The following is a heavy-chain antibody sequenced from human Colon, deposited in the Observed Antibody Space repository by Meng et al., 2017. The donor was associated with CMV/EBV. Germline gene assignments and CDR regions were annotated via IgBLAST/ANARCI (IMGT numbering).Heavy chain of an antibody. CDR1: GVILSSMY. J-gene: IGHJ4*02. CDR2: LYSGNTT. V-gene: IGHV3-66*02. D-gene: IGHD3-3*01. Sequence: GESLKISCAASGVILSSMYMNWVRQTPGKGLEWVALLYSGNTTKYADSVTGRFTISRDSSKNTLYLQMNNVRPEDTAVYYCARIQYGSWSGYYRDYWGQGALVTVSS. CDR3: ARIQYGSWSGYYRDY.